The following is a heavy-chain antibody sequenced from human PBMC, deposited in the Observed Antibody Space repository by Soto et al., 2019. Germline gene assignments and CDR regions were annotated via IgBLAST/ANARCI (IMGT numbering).Heavy chain of an antibody. D-gene: IGHD1-1*01. CDR1: GYAFTTYG. CDR2: IRAHNGNT. CDR3: ARGRYGDY. Sequence: QVHLVQSGAEVKKPGASVKVSCNGSGYAFTTYGITWVRQAPGQGLEWTGWIRAHNGNTKYAQKLQGRVTVTRDTSTSTAYMELRSLRSDDTAVYYCARGRYGDYWGQGALVTVSS. J-gene: IGHJ4*02. V-gene: IGHV1-18*01.